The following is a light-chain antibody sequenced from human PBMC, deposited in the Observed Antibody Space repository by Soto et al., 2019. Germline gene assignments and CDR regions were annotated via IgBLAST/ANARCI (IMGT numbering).Light chain of an antibody. V-gene: IGKV3-15*01. J-gene: IGKJ4*01. CDR2: GAS. CDR1: QSVSSN. CDR3: QQYNNWPPIT. Sequence: EIARTQSPATMSVSPGKTATLSCRASQSVSSNLAWYQQKPGQAPRLLIYGASTRATGIPARFSGSGSGTDIILTISSLQYADFVVYDCQQYNNWPPITFGGGTKVDIK.